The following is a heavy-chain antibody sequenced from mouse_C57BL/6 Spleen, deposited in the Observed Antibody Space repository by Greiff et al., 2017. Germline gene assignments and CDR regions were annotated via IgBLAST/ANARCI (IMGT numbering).Heavy chain of an antibody. J-gene: IGHJ4*01. CDR3: ARGGNYYAMDY. Sequence: EVKLMESGGGLVKPGGSLKLSCAASGFTFSDYGMHWVRQAPEKGLEWVAYISSGSSTIYYADTVKGRFTISGDNAKNTLFLQMTSLRSEDTAMYYCARGGNYYAMDYWGQGTSVTVSS. V-gene: IGHV5-17*01. CDR2: ISSGSSTI. CDR1: GFTFSDYG.